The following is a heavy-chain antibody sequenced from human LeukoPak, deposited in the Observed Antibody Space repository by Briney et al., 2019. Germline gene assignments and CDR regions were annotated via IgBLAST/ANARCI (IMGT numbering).Heavy chain of an antibody. D-gene: IGHD3-10*01. CDR2: IFTSGIA. Sequence: SETLSLTCTVSGGSIGIYYWNWIRQPAGKGLEWIGRIFTSGIANYNPSLKSRVTMSVDTSKYQFSLNLSSVTAADTAVYYCAREISGTYYNPLGYMDVWGKGTTVTVSS. CDR3: AREISGTYYNPLGYMDV. V-gene: IGHV4-4*07. CDR1: GGSIGIYY. J-gene: IGHJ6*03.